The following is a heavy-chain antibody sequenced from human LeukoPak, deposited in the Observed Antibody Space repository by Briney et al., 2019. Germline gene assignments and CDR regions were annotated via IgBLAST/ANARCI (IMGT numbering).Heavy chain of an antibody. CDR2: IYRSGST. V-gene: IGHV4-4*02. Sequence: SGTLSLTCAVSGGSISSSNWWSWVRQPPGKGLEWIGEIYRSGSTNYNPSLKSRVTISVDKSKNQFSLKLSSVTAADTAVYYCARDPQWLDHHGHNDYWGQGTLVTVSS. D-gene: IGHD6-19*01. CDR1: GGSISSSNW. CDR3: ARDPQWLDHHGHNDY. J-gene: IGHJ4*02.